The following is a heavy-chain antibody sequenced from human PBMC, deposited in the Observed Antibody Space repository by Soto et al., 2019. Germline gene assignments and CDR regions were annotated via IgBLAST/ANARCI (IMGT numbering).Heavy chain of an antibody. Sequence: SETLSLTCAVSGVPISSRTYSWGWIRQPPGKSLEWIGTIYYHGNTYSNPSLKSRVTISVDTSNNQLSLKLRSVTAADTAVYYCARHDGFSSGWIFDYWGHGTLVTVSS. CDR3: ARHDGFSSGWIFDY. D-gene: IGHD6-19*01. V-gene: IGHV4-39*01. J-gene: IGHJ4*01. CDR2: IYYHGNT. CDR1: GVPISSRTYS.